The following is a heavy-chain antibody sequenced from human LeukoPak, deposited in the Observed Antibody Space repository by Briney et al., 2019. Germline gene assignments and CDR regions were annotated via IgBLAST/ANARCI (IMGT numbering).Heavy chain of an antibody. CDR3: ARDPVDTAMVTNRGWFDP. CDR1: GFTFSSYA. Sequence: GGSLRLSCAASGFTFSSYAMHWVRQAPGKGLEWVAVISYDGSNKYYADSVKGRFTISRDNSKNTLYLQMNSLRAEDTAVYYCARDPVDTAMVTNRGWFDPWGQGTLVTVSS. V-gene: IGHV3-30*04. D-gene: IGHD5-18*01. J-gene: IGHJ5*02. CDR2: ISYDGSNK.